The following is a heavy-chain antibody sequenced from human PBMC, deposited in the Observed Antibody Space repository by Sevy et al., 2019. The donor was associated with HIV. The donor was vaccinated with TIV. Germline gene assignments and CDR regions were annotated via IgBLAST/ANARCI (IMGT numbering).Heavy chain of an antibody. Sequence: GGSLRLSCAAPGFSFSDYYMTWIRQAPGKGLEWVSYISSGSRYTNYADSVKGRFAISRDNAENSLYLQMSSLRAEDTAVYYCARVRVVAADYYFDYWGQGTLVTVSS. J-gene: IGHJ4*02. D-gene: IGHD6-13*01. V-gene: IGHV3-11*06. CDR3: ARVRVVAADYYFDY. CDR2: ISSGSRYT. CDR1: GFSFSDYY.